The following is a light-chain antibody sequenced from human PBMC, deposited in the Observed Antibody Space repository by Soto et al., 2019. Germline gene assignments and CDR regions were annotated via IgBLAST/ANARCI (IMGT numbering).Light chain of an antibody. CDR3: QQYNSYSPLT. CDR1: QSISSW. J-gene: IGKJ4*01. Sequence: DIQMTQSRSSLSASVGDRVTITCRASQSISSWLAWYQQKPGKAPKLLIFDAFSLESGVPSRFSGSRSGTEFTLTISSLQPDDYATYYCQQYNSYSPLTFGGGTKVEIK. CDR2: DAF. V-gene: IGKV1-5*01.